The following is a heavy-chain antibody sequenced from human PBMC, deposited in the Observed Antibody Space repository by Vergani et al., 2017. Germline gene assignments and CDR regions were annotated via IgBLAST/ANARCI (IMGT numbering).Heavy chain of an antibody. D-gene: IGHD2-2*01. Sequence: QVQLVQSGAEVKKPGSSVKVSCKASGGTFSSYTISWVRQAPGQGLEWMGRIIPILGIANYAQKFQGRVTITADKSTSTAYMELNSLRSEDTAVYYCARAYGYCSSTICYEGKNWFDPWGQGTLVTVSS. CDR3: ARAYGYCSSTICYEGKNWFDP. CDR2: IIPILGIA. CDR1: GGTFSSYT. V-gene: IGHV1-69*02. J-gene: IGHJ5*02.